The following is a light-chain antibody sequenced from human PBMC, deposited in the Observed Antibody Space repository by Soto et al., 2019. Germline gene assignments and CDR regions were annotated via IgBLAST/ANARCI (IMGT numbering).Light chain of an antibody. J-gene: IGLJ3*02. CDR2: EVS. Sequence: QSVLTQPPSASGSPGQSVTISCTGTSSDVGGYNYVSWYQQYPGKAPKLMIYEVSKRPSGVPDRFSASKSGNTASLTVSGLQAEDEADYFCSSYAGSDNLLFGGGTKLTVL. CDR1: SSDVGGYNY. V-gene: IGLV2-8*01. CDR3: SSYAGSDNLL.